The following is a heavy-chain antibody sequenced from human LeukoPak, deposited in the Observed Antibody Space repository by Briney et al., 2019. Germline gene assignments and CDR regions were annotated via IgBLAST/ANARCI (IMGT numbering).Heavy chain of an antibody. J-gene: IGHJ1*01. Sequence: PGGSLRLSCAASGFTFSSYSMNWVRQAPRKGLQWVANIKTDGSEKYYVDSVKGRFTISRDNAKNSLYLQMNSLRAEDTAVYYCATYSSLNRREFQFWGQGTLLTVSS. D-gene: IGHD3-22*01. CDR2: IKTDGSEK. CDR3: ATYSSLNRREFQF. V-gene: IGHV3-7*01. CDR1: GFTFSSYS.